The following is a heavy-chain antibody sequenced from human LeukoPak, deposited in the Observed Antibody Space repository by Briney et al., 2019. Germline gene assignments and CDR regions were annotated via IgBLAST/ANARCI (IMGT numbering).Heavy chain of an antibody. CDR3: AKVSERWLPGYFDY. J-gene: IGHJ4*02. V-gene: IGHV3-23*01. CDR1: GFTFSNYA. CDR2: ISGSGGST. D-gene: IGHD5-24*01. Sequence: GGSLRLSCAASGFTFSNYAMSWVRQAPGKGLEWVSGISGSGGSTYYADSVKGRFTISRDNSKNTLYLQMNSLRAEDTAVYYCAKVSERWLPGYFDYWGQGTLVTVSS.